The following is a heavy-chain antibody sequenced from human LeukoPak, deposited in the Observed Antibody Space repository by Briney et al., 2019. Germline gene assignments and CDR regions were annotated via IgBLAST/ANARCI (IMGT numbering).Heavy chain of an antibody. J-gene: IGHJ5*02. D-gene: IGHD3-22*01. CDR1: GYSFTTYW. V-gene: IGHV5-10-1*01. CDR3: ARHSSVLNSFDP. CDR2: IDPSDSYS. Sequence: GESLRITCKGSGYSFTTYWISWVRQMPGKGLEWMGRIDPSDSYSNISPSFQGHVAISADKSISTAYLQWSSLKASDTAMYYCARHSSVLNSFDPWGQGTLVTVSS.